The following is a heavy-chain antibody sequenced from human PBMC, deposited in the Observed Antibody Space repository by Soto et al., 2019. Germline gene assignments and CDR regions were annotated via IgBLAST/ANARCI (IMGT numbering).Heavy chain of an antibody. CDR3: AGDRGPNYMAV. V-gene: IGHV3-11*01. CDR2: ISGRDGNI. J-gene: IGHJ6*03. Sequence: QVQLVESGGGLVKPGGSLRLSCAASGFTFSDSFMSWSRQTPGKGLEWLSYISGRDGNIYYADSVRGRFIISRDNAKNSVYMQMNSLSAEDTAVYYCAGDRGPNYMAVWGKGTTVTVSS. CDR1: GFTFSDSF.